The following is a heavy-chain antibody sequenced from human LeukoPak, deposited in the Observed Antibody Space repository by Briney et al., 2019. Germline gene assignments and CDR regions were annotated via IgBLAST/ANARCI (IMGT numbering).Heavy chain of an antibody. CDR2: ISYDGSNK. D-gene: IGHD4-17*01. Sequence: GGSLSLSCAASGFTFSSYGMHWVRQAPGKGLEWVAVISYDGSNKYYADSVKGRFTISRDNSKNTLYLQMNSLRAEDTAAYYCAKETSDYALTNWGQGTLVTVSS. CDR1: GFTFSSYG. CDR3: AKETSDYALTN. V-gene: IGHV3-30*18. J-gene: IGHJ4*02.